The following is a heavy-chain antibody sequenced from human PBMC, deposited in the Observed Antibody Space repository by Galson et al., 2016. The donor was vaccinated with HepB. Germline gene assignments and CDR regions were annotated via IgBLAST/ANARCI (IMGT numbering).Heavy chain of an antibody. Sequence: SLRLSCAASGFTFTAYGMHWVRQAPGKGLEWVAFIWYDASNKHYADSVKGRFTISRDNSKNTVYLQMNSLRVEDTAVYSCAREYFDYDILTGFYNYYGMDVWGQGTTVTVSS. V-gene: IGHV3-33*01. CDR2: IWYDASNK. D-gene: IGHD3-9*01. J-gene: IGHJ6*02. CDR1: GFTFTAYG. CDR3: AREYFDYDILTGFYNYYGMDV.